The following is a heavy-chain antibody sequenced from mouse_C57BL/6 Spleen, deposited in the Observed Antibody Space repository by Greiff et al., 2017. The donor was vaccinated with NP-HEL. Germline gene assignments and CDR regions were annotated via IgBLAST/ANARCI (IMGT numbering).Heavy chain of an antibody. CDR1: GYTFTSYW. D-gene: IGHD1-1*01. CDR3: ARSGYGSPWFAY. CDR2: IHPNSGST. J-gene: IGHJ3*01. V-gene: IGHV1-64*01. Sequence: QVQLQQPGAELVKPGASVKLSCKASGYTFTSYWMHWVKQRPGQGLEWIGMIHPNSGSTNYNEKFKSKATLTVDKSSSTAYMQLSSLTSEDSAVYYCARSGYGSPWFAYWGQGTLVTVSA.